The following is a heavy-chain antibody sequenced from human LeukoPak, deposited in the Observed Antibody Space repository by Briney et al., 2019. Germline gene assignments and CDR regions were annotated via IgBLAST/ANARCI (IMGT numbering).Heavy chain of an antibody. CDR2: MNPNSGNT. Sequence: GASVKVSCKASGYTFTSYDINWVRRATGQGLEWMRWMNPNSGNTGYAQKFQGRVTMTRNTSISTAYMELSSLRSEDTAVYYCATYDFWSGYPGYWGQGTLVTVSS. D-gene: IGHD3-3*01. CDR1: GYTFTSYD. V-gene: IGHV1-8*01. J-gene: IGHJ4*02. CDR3: ATYDFWSGYPGY.